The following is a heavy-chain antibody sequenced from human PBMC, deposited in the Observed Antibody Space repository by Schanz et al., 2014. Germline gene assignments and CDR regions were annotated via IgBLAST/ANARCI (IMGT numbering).Heavy chain of an antibody. Sequence: EVQLVESGGGLVKPGGPLRLSCTASRIIFGTYSMNWIRQTPKGLEWVSSINSRSNFIYYADSVKGRFTISRDNAKNSLYLQMTRLRAEDTAVYYCAKDVRPVANTVHFYYMDVWGQGTTVTVS. CDR1: RIIFGTYS. CDR2: INSRSNFI. D-gene: IGHD6-19*01. J-gene: IGHJ6*02. V-gene: IGHV3-21*04. CDR3: AKDVRPVANTVHFYYMDV.